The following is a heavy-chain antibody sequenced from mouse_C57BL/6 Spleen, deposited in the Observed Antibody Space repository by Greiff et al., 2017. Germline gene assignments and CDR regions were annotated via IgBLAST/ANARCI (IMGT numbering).Heavy chain of an antibody. CDR2: INPNNGGT. CDR3: ARSRYYGSSPPFDY. J-gene: IGHJ2*01. V-gene: IGHV1-18*01. CDR1: GYTFTDYN. D-gene: IGHD1-1*01. Sequence: EVQLQQSGPELVEPGASVKIPCKASGYTFTDYNMDWVKQSHGKSLEWIGDINPNNGGTIYNQKFKGKATLTVDKSSSTAYMELRSLTSEDTAVYYCARSRYYGSSPPFDYWGQGTTLTGSS.